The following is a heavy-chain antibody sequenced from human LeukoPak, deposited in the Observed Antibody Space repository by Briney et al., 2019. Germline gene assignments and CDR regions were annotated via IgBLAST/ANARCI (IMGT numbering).Heavy chain of an antibody. CDR2: ISAYNGNT. J-gene: IGHJ4*02. Sequence: ASVKVSCKASGYTFTSYGISWVRQAPGQGLEWMGCISAYNGNTNYAQKLQGRVTMTTDTSTSTAYMELRSLRSDDTAVYYCARDEIVVVTTGYYFDYWGQGTLVTVSS. CDR3: ARDEIVVVTTGYYFDY. V-gene: IGHV1-18*01. CDR1: GYTFTSYG. D-gene: IGHD3-22*01.